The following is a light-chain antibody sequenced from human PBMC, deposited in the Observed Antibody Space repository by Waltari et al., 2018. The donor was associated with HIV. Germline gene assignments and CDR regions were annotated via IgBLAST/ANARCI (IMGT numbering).Light chain of an antibody. V-gene: IGKV2D-29*02. Sequence: EIVMTQTPSSLSVTPGQPASFSCTSSQSLKHTDGKTYLYWYLQRPGQSPQDLIYEVAKRYAGVPDRFSGSGSGTHFTLKIARVEAEDVGSYYCMQSLHLLYTFGQGTKLEIK. CDR2: EVA. J-gene: IGKJ2*01. CDR3: MQSLHLLYT. CDR1: QSLKHTDGKTY.